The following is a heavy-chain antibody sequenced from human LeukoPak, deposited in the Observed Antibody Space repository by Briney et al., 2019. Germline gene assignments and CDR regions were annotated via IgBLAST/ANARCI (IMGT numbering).Heavy chain of an antibody. CDR2: ISYDGSNK. CDR1: GFTFSSYA. V-gene: IGHV3-30*04. J-gene: IGHJ4*02. D-gene: IGHD3-22*01. Sequence: GGSLRLSCAASGFTFSSYAMSWVRQAPGKGLEWLAVISYDGSNKYYADSVKGRFTISRDNSKNTLYLQMNSLRAEDTAVYYCARDISVGLWYYYDSSGYRAYWGQGTLVTVSS. CDR3: ARDISVGLWYYYDSSGYRAY.